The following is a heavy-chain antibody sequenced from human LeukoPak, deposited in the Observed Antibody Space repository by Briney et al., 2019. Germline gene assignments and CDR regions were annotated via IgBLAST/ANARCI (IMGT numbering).Heavy chain of an antibody. CDR2: IKSDGSST. Sequence: PGGSLRLSCTTSGFSFSGYWMHWVRQAPGKGLVWVSRIKSDGSSTTYADSVKGRFTISRDNGKNLLYLQMDSLRAEDTALYYCARRRITGAASRFDYWGQGTLVTVSS. D-gene: IGHD2-15*01. V-gene: IGHV3-74*01. CDR1: GFSFSGYW. CDR3: ARRRITGAASRFDY. J-gene: IGHJ4*02.